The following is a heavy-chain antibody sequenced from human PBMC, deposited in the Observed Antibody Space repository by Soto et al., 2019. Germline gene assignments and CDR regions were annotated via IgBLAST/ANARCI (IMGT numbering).Heavy chain of an antibody. CDR3: AKDEVLLWFGELFAPDY. J-gene: IGHJ4*01. Sequence: GGSLRLSCAASGFTFSSYGMHWVRQAPGKGLEWVAVISYDGSNKYYADSVKGRFTISRDNSKNTLYLQMNSLRAEDTAVYYCAKDEVLLWFGELFAPDYWGHVTLVTVSS. CDR2: ISYDGSNK. CDR1: GFTFSSYG. V-gene: IGHV3-30*18. D-gene: IGHD3-10*01.